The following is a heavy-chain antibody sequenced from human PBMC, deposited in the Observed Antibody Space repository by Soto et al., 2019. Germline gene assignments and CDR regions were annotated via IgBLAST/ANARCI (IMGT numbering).Heavy chain of an antibody. CDR1: GGSISSSSYY. CDR3: ARHDLGRSWYHQPHGYFGY. D-gene: IGHD6-13*01. J-gene: IGHJ4*02. CDR2: IYYSGST. V-gene: IGHV4-39*01. Sequence: PAETLSLTCTVSGGSISSSSYYWGWIRQPPGKGLEWIGSIYYSGSTYYNPYLKSRVTISVDTSKNQFTLKLSSVTAADTAVYYCARHDLGRSWYHQPHGYFGYWGQGTLVTVSS.